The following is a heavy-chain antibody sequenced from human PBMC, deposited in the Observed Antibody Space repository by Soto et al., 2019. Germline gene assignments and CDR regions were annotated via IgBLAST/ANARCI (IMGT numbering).Heavy chain of an antibody. V-gene: IGHV1-69*12. D-gene: IGHD3-3*01. CDR1: GGTFSSYA. CDR2: IIPIFGTA. CDR3: ARQSGWNYYYGMDV. J-gene: IGHJ6*02. Sequence: VQLVQSGAEVKKPGSSVKVSCKASGGTFSSYAISWVRQAPGQGLEWMGGIIPIFGTAHYAQQFQGRVTTTADQHTSTAYMELSSLRSEDTAVYYGARQSGWNYYYGMDVWGQGTPVTVSS.